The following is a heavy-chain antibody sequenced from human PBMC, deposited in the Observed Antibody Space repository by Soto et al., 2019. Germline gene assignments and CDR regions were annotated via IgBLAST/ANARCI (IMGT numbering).Heavy chain of an antibody. CDR2: ISGSGGST. CDR3: ANRGDEGWATLEDWYFDL. Sequence: GGSLRLSCAASGFTFSSYAMSWVRQAPGKGLEWVSAISGSGGSTYYADSVKGRFTISRDNSKNTLYLQMNSLRAEDTAVYYCANRGDEGWATLEDWYFDLWGRGTLVTVSS. J-gene: IGHJ2*01. CDR1: GFTFSSYA. D-gene: IGHD3-16*01. V-gene: IGHV3-23*01.